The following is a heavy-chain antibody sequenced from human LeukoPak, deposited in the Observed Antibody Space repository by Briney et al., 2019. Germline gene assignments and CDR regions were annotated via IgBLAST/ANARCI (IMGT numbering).Heavy chain of an antibody. J-gene: IGHJ6*02. Sequence: KPSETLSLTCAVYGGSFSGYYWRWIRQPPGKGLEWIGEINTSGSTNYNPSLKRRVTISVDTSKNQFSLKLSSVTAADTAVYYCAREKYYYYYGMDVWGQGTTVTVSS. CDR2: INTSGST. V-gene: IGHV4-34*01. CDR3: AREKYYYYYGMDV. CDR1: GGSFSGYY.